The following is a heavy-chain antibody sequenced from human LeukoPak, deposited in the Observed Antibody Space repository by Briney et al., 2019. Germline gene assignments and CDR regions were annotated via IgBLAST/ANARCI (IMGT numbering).Heavy chain of an antibody. Sequence: SETLSLTCTVSGVSINSHYWSWIRQPPGKGLGWIGCIFNGGRTNYNPSLMSRVTMSLDTSRDQFSLRPSSVTAADTAIYYCASRPAGDTWYGVFDYWSQGTLVTVFS. CDR3: ASRPAGDTWYGVFDY. CDR1: GVSINSHY. D-gene: IGHD6-13*01. CDR2: IFNGGRT. J-gene: IGHJ4*02. V-gene: IGHV4-59*11.